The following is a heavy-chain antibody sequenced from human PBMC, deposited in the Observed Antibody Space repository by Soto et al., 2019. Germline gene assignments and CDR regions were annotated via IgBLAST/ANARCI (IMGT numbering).Heavy chain of an antibody. J-gene: IGHJ4*02. CDR3: ARWGVLALYPLRSYAEDDYFDY. Sequence: ASVKVSCKASGYTFTSYGISWLRQAPGQGLEWMGWISAYNGNTNYAQKLQGRVTMTTDTSTSTAYMELRSLRSDDTAVYYCARWGVLALYPLRSYAEDDYFDYWGQGTLVTVSS. CDR1: GYTFTSYG. CDR2: ISAYNGNT. V-gene: IGHV1-18*04. D-gene: IGHD2-2*01.